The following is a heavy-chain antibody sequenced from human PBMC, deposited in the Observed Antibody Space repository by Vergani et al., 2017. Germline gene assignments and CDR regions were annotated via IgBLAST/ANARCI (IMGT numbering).Heavy chain of an antibody. CDR2: IIPIFGTA. CDR3: TLGYCSSTSCHPLWGVHNWFDP. J-gene: IGHJ5*02. D-gene: IGHD2-2*01. Sequence: QVQLVQSGAEVKKPGSSVKVSCKASGGTFSSYAISWVRQAPGQGLEWMGGIIPIFGTANYAQKFQGRVTITADESTSTAYMELSRLRSEDTAVYYCTLGYCSSTSCHPLWGVHNWFDPWGQGTLVTVSS. V-gene: IGHV1-69*01. CDR1: GGTFSSYA.